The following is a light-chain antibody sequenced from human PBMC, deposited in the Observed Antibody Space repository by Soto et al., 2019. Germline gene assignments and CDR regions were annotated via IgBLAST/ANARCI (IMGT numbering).Light chain of an antibody. Sequence: QSALTQPASVSGSPGQSITISCTGTSSDIGGYNYVSWYQQYPGDAPKLMIYEVTNRPSGVSNRFSGSKSGNTASLTISGLQAEDEADYYCSSYTSMRNVIFGGGTKLTVL. V-gene: IGLV2-14*01. CDR2: EVT. J-gene: IGLJ2*01. CDR1: SSDIGGYNY. CDR3: SSYTSMRNVI.